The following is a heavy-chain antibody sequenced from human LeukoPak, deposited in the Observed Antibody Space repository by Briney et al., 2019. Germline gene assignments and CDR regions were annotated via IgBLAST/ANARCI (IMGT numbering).Heavy chain of an antibody. CDR1: GFTFSSYA. CDR3: AKDRGEWPGYYMDV. D-gene: IGHD3-16*01. Sequence: GGSLRLSCAASGFTFSSYAMHWVRQAPGKGLEWVAVISYDGSNKYYADSVKGRFTISRDNSKNTLYLQMNSLRAEDTAVYYCAKDRGEWPGYYMDVWGKGTTVTVSS. CDR2: ISYDGSNK. V-gene: IGHV3-30-3*01. J-gene: IGHJ6*03.